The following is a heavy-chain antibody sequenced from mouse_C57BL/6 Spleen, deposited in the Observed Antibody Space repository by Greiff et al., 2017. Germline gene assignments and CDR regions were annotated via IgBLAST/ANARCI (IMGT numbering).Heavy chain of an antibody. CDR3: ASPSDDYAMDY. J-gene: IGHJ4*01. V-gene: IGHV5-17*01. Sequence: EVQLVESGGGLVKPGGSLKLSCAASGFTFSDYGMHWVRQAPEKGLEWVAYISRGSSTIYYADTVKGRFTISRDNAKNTLFLQMTSLRSEDTAMYYCASPSDDYAMDYWGQGTSVTVSS. CDR2: ISRGSSTI. CDR1: GFTFSDYG.